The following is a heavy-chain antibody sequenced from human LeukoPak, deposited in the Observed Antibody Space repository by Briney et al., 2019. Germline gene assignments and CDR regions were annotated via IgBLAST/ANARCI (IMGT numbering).Heavy chain of an antibody. D-gene: IGHD2-15*01. CDR1: GGSFSGYY. V-gene: IGHV4-34*01. CDR3: ARAPYCSGGSCYSAGMDV. Sequence: SETLSLTCAVYGGSFSGYYWSWIRQPPGKGLEWIGEINHSGSTNYNPSLKSRVTISVDTSKNQFSLKLSSVTAADTAVYYCARAPYCSGGSCYSAGMDVWGQGTTVTVSS. CDR2: INHSGST. J-gene: IGHJ6*02.